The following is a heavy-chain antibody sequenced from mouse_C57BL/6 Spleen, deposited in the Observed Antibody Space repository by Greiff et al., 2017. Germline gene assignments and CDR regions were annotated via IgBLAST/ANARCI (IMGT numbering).Heavy chain of an antibody. J-gene: IGHJ2*01. CDR3: ARDYGSSYFDY. D-gene: IGHD1-1*01. CDR2: INPNNGGT. CDR1: GYPFTDYN. Sequence: VQLQQSGPELVKPGASVTMSCKASGYPFTDYNLHWVKQSHGKSLEWLGYINPNNGGTSYNQKFKGKATLTVNKSSSTAYMELRSLTSEDSAVYYCARDYGSSYFDYWGQGTTLTVSS. V-gene: IGHV1-22*01.